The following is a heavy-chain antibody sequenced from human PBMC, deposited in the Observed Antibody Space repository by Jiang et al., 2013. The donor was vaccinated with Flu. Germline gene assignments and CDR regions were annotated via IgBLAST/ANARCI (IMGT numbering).Heavy chain of an antibody. CDR3: ARVSGSAPVYYFDY. Sequence: GAEVKKPGASVKVSCKPSGYTFTSYGINWVRQAPGQGLEWMGWISTYNGFTNYAQKLQGRVTMTADTSTSTAYMELRSLRSDDTAVYYCARVSGSAPVYYFDYWGQGVLVTVSS. CDR2: ISTYNGFT. D-gene: IGHD2-15*01. V-gene: IGHV1-18*01. J-gene: IGHJ4*02. CDR1: GYTFTSYG.